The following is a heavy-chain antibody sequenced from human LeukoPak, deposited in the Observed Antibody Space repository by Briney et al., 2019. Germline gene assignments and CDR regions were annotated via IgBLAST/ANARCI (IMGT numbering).Heavy chain of an antibody. D-gene: IGHD4-11*01. J-gene: IGHJ4*02. V-gene: IGHV4-61*10. CDR1: GGSISSGSYY. CDR2: INHSGST. CDR3: ARAGPAYSIDY. Sequence: PSETLSLTCTVSGGSISSGSYYWSWIRQPAGKGLEWIGEINHSGSTNYNPSLKSRVTISVDTSKNQFSLKLSSVTAADTAVYYCARAGPAYSIDYWGQGTLVTVSS.